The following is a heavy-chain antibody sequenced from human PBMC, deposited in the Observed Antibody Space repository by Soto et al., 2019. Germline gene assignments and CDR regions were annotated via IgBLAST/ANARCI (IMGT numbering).Heavy chain of an antibody. CDR1: GFTFSSYA. CDR3: ARDLDTVTTGIPDY. V-gene: IGHV3-30-3*01. Sequence: QVQLVESGGGVVQPGRSLRLSCAASGFTFSSYAMHWVRQAPGEGLEWVAVISYDGSNKYYADSVKGRFTISRDNSKNTLYLQMNSLRAEDTAVYYCARDLDTVTTGIPDYWGQGTLVTVSS. CDR2: ISYDGSNK. J-gene: IGHJ4*02. D-gene: IGHD4-17*01.